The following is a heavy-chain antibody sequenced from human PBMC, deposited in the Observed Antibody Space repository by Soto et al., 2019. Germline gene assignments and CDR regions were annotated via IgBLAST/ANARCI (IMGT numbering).Heavy chain of an antibody. CDR2: MNPNSGHT. CDR3: ARGRSSYGDYINWYFDL. J-gene: IGHJ2*01. D-gene: IGHD4-17*01. V-gene: IGHV1-8*01. Sequence: ASVKVSCKASGYTFPNYDINWVRQATGQGLEWVGWMNPNSGHTGFAQKFQGRVTMTRDTSISTAYMELSSLSSEDTAVYYCARGRSSYGDYINWYFDLWGRGTLVTVSS. CDR1: GYTFPNYD.